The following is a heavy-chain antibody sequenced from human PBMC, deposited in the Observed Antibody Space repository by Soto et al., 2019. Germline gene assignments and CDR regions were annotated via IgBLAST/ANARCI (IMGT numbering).Heavy chain of an antibody. J-gene: IGHJ4*02. D-gene: IGHD6-19*01. V-gene: IGHV3-23*01. Sequence: EVQLLESGGGLVQPGGSLRLSCAASGFTFSSYAMSWFPQAPGKGLEWVEGFSGSGGSTYYPDSGKGRLTISRDNSKNTLYLQMNSLSAGDTAVDYCAKDLKQWLVPGFDYWGQGTLVTVSS. CDR1: GFTFSSYA. CDR3: AKDLKQWLVPGFDY. CDR2: FSGSGGST.